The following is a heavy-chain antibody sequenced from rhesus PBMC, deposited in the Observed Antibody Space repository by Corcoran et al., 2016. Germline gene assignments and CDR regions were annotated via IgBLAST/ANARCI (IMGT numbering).Heavy chain of an antibody. CDR1: GGSISGYY. V-gene: IGHV4-165*02. CDR2: IGGSSGST. J-gene: IGHJ6*01. CDR3: ASGPTEYSGSYRNYGLDS. Sequence: QVQLQESGPGLVKPSETLSLTCAVSGGSISGYYWNWIRQPPGKGLEWMGCIGGSSGSTYYNPSLKSRVTISTDPSKNQFSLKLSSVTAADTAVYYCASGPTEYSGSYRNYGLDSWGQGVVVTVSS. D-gene: IGHD3-16*01.